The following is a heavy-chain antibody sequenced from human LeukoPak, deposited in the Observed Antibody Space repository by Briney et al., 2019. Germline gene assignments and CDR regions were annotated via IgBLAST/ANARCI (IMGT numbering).Heavy chain of an antibody. CDR1: GFTFENYA. Sequence: GRSLRLSCAASGFTFENYAMHCGRQAPGKGLEWVSGIIWSSVSTRYAHSVKGRFTISRDNAENSLYLQMNSLKAEDMAFYFCDKERDFMSSGQVGHFGYWGQGTLVTVSS. V-gene: IGHV3-9*03. J-gene: IGHJ4*02. D-gene: IGHD6-19*01. CDR3: DKERDFMSSGQVGHFGY. CDR2: IIWSSVST.